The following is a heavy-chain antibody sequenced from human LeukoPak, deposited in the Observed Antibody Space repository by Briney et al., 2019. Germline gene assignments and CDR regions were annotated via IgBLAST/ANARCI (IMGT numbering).Heavy chain of an antibody. CDR2: IYPDDSDT. V-gene: IGHV5-51*01. D-gene: IGHD3-22*01. CDR1: AYSFTIYW. J-gene: IGHJ4*02. CDR3: ARSDYHDSSGWTLDY. Sequence: GESLKISCKGSAYSFTIYWIGWVRQLPGKGLEWMGIIYPDDSDTRYSPSFQGQVTISADKSITTAYLQWSSLKASDTAMYYCARSDYHDSSGWTLDYWGQGTLVTVSS.